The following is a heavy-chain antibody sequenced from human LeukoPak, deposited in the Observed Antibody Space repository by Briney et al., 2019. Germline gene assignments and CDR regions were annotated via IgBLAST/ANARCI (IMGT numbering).Heavy chain of an antibody. Sequence: GGSLRLSCAASGFTFSGSTMHWVRQASGKGLEWVGRIRSKTSSYATAYTASVKGRFTISRDDSKNTAYLQMNSLKTEDTAVYYCAKSWCETICYGIYDWGQGTLVTVS. J-gene: IGHJ4*02. V-gene: IGHV3-73*01. CDR1: GFTFSGST. CDR3: AKSWCETICYGIYD. D-gene: IGHD2-2*01. CDR2: IRSKTSSYAT.